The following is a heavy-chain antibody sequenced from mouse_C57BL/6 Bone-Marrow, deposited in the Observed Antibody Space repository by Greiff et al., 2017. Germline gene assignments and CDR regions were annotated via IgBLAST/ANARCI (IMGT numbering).Heavy chain of an antibody. V-gene: IGHV1-55*01. CDR2: IYPGSGST. CDR3: ARTRPYYGSSGWDY. CDR1: GYTFTSYW. J-gene: IGHJ2*01. D-gene: IGHD1-1*01. Sequence: VQLQQPGAELVKPGASVKMSCKASGYTFTSYWITWVKQRPGQGLEWIGDIYPGSGSTNYNEKFKSNATLTVDTSSSTAYMQLSSLTSEDSAVYYCARTRPYYGSSGWDYWGQGTTLTVSS.